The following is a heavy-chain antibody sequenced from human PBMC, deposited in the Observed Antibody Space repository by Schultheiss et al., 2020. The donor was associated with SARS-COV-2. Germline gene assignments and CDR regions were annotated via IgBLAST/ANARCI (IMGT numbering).Heavy chain of an antibody. CDR1: GFTFSSYA. V-gene: IGHV3-23*01. CDR2: ISGSGGST. J-gene: IGHJ4*02. Sequence: SCAASGFTFSSYAMSWVRQAPGKGLEWVSAISGSGGSTYYADSVKGRFTISRDNSKNTLYLQMNSLRAEDTAVYYCARDTEMATISFGGQGTLVTVSS. D-gene: IGHD5-24*01. CDR3: ARDTEMATISF.